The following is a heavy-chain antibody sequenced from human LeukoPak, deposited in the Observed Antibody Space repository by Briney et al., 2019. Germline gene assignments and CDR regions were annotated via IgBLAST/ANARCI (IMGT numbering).Heavy chain of an antibody. J-gene: IGHJ4*02. CDR3: ARASRRGYSYGYIIPPGWYFDY. D-gene: IGHD5-18*01. Sequence: SETLSLTCTVSSGSISTSNYYWGWVRQPPGKALEWIGNIFYSGSTYYSPSLKSRVTISLDTSRNQFSLKLSSVTAADTAVYYCARASRRGYSYGYIIPPGWYFDYWGQGTLVTVSS. V-gene: IGHV4-39*07. CDR1: SGSISTSNYY. CDR2: IFYSGST.